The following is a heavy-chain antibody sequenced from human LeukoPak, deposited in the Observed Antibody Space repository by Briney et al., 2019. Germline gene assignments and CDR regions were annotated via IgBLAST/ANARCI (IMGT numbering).Heavy chain of an antibody. CDR2: INHSGST. V-gene: IGHV4-34*01. CDR3: ARGGQRGYCSSTSCSRRYFDY. D-gene: IGHD2-2*01. CDR1: GGSFSGYY. Sequence: PSETLSLTCAVYGGSFSGYYWSWIRQPPGKGLEWIGEINHSGSTNYNPSLKSRVTISVDTSKNQFSLRLSSVTAADTAVYYCARGGQRGYCSSTSCSRRYFDYWGQGTLVTVSS. J-gene: IGHJ4*02.